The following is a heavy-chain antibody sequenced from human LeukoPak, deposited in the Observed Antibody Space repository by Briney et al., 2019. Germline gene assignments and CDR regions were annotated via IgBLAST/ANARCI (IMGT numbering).Heavy chain of an antibody. D-gene: IGHD3/OR15-3a*01. CDR3: AGGRDSKGSNFDY. CDR2: INHSGST. CDR1: GGSFSGYY. Sequence: SETLSLTCAVYGGSFSGYYWSWIRQPPGKGLEWIGEINHSGSTNYNPSLKGRGTISVDMSKNQFSLKLSSVTAADTAVYYCAGGRDSKGSNFDYWGQGTLVTVSS. V-gene: IGHV4-34*01. J-gene: IGHJ4*02.